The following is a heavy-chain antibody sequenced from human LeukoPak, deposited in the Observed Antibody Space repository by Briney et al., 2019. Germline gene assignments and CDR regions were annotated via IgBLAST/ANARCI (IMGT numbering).Heavy chain of an antibody. CDR3: ARVGNPMVRGAMAAYYYMDV. V-gene: IGHV3-23*01. J-gene: IGHJ6*03. D-gene: IGHD3-10*01. Sequence: GGSLRLSCAASGFTFNNYAMSWVRQAPGKGPEWVSGISGSGAFTYYADSVKGRFTISRDNSKNTLYLQMNSLRAEDTAVYYCARVGNPMVRGAMAAYYYMDVWGKGTTVTISS. CDR1: GFTFNNYA. CDR2: ISGSGAFT.